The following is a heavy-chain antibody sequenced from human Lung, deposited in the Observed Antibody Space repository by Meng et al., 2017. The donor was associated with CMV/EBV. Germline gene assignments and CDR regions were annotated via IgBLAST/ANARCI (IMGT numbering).Heavy chain of an antibody. V-gene: IGHV3-74*01. Sequence: GGSLRLSCAASGFTFSSYWMHWVRQAPGKGLVWVSRINSDGSSTSYADSVKGRFTISRDNAKNTLYLQMNSLRAEDTAVYYCARDKVRYYDFWSGYGVMDVWGQGTTVTVSS. J-gene: IGHJ6*02. CDR3: ARDKVRYYDFWSGYGVMDV. CDR1: GFTFSSYW. D-gene: IGHD3-3*01. CDR2: INSDGSST.